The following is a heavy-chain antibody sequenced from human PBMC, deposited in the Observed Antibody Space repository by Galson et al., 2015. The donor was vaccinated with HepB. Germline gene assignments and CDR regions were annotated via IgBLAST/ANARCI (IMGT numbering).Heavy chain of an antibody. CDR1: GFTFNSHG. CDR2: ISNDGSNE. J-gene: IGHJ4*02. CDR3: AKGGYYYDRNSYAGVDY. D-gene: IGHD3-22*01. V-gene: IGHV3-30*18. Sequence: SLRLSCAASGFTFNSHGMHWVRQAPGKGLEWVAVISNDGSNEHYADSVKGRFTISRDNSRNTVYLQMNSLRTEDTAVYYCAKGGYYYDRNSYAGVDYWGQGTLVTVSS.